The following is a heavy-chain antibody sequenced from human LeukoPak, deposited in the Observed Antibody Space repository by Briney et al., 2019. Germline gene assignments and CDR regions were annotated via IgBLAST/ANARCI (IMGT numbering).Heavy chain of an antibody. CDR1: GYTFTNYG. Sequence: ASVKVSCKASGYTFTNYGVSWVRQAPGQGLEWMGWITVDNGNTHYAQNFQGRVTMTTDTSTSKVYMELRSLRSDDTAVYYCARGAGYDYVWKSYRYYDFWGQGTLVTVSS. V-gene: IGHV1-18*01. J-gene: IGHJ4*02. CDR3: ARGAGYDYVWKSYRYYDF. D-gene: IGHD3-16*02. CDR2: ITVDNGNT.